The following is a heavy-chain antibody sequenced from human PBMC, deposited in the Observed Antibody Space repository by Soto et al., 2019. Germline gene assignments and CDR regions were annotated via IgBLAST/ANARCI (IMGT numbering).Heavy chain of an antibody. J-gene: IGHJ4*02. V-gene: IGHV3-23*01. Sequence: EVQLLESGAGLVQPGGSLRLSCAASGFTFSSYAMSWVRQAPGKGLEWVSAISGSGASTYYADSVKGRFTISRDNSKNTLNLQMNSLRAEDTAVYYCAHFDWFIDYWGQGTLVTVSS. CDR1: GFTFSSYA. D-gene: IGHD3-9*01. CDR3: AHFDWFIDY. CDR2: ISGSGAST.